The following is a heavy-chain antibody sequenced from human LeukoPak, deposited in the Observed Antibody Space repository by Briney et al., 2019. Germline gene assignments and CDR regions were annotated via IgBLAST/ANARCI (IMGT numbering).Heavy chain of an antibody. CDR3: ARGGGGSYPIDY. V-gene: IGHV1-69*04. CDR1: GGTFSSYA. Sequence: SVKVSCKASGGTFSSYAISWVRQATGQGLEWMGRIIPILGIANYAQKFQGRVTITADKSTSTAYMELSSLRSEDTAVYYCARGGGGSYPIDYWGQGTLVTVSS. CDR2: IIPILGIA. D-gene: IGHD1-26*01. J-gene: IGHJ4*02.